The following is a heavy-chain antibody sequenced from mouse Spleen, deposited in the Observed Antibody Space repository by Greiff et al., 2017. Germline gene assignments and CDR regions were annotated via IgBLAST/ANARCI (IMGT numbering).Heavy chain of an antibody. D-gene: IGHD1-2*01. CDR1: GYSFTDYN. V-gene: IGHV1-39*01. Sequence: EVKLQESGPELVKPGASVKISCKASGYSFTDYNMNWVKQSNGKSLEWIGVINPNYGTTSYNQKFKGKATLTVDQSSSTAYMQLNSLTSEDSAVYYCARCARYGLRDWYFDVWGAGTTVTVSS. CDR3: ARCARYGLRDWYFDV. CDR2: INPNYGTT. J-gene: IGHJ1*01.